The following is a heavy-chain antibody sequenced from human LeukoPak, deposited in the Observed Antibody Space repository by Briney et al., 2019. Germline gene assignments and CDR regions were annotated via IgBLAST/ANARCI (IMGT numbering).Heavy chain of an antibody. J-gene: IGHJ6*03. CDR3: TKELHVAVAVADYYSFYMDA. CDR1: GFAFSIFA. V-gene: IGHV3-23*01. D-gene: IGHD6-19*01. Sequence: GGSLRLSCAASGFAFSIFAMGWVRQSPGKGLEWLSTIKGGGNTTFYADSVKGRFTISRDNSKKTLYLHMDSLRPDDTAIYYCTKELHVAVAVADYYSFYMDAWGRGTAVTVSS. CDR2: IKGGGNTT.